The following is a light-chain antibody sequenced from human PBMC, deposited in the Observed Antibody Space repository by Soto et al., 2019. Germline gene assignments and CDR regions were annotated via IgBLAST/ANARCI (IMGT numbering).Light chain of an antibody. V-gene: IGKV1-5*01. J-gene: IGKJ1*01. CDR1: QSIGRF. CDR3: QQCYMGWT. Sequence: DIKVTHSPSTLSASVGDRVTITSRASQSIGRFLAWYQHPPGKAPKLLIYDASTLESGVPSRFSGAGSGTVSTFSITSLHPEYFGTYYCQQCYMGWTLGQGTKVDIK. CDR2: DAS.